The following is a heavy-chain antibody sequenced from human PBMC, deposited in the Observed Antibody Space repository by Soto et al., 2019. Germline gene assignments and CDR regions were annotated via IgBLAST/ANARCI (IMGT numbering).Heavy chain of an antibody. J-gene: IGHJ6*02. CDR2: INHSGST. CDR3: ASAHTYYDFWGHALGHYYYAMDF. V-gene: IGHV4-34*01. CDR1: GGSFSGYY. Sequence: PSETLSLTCAVYGGSFSGYYWTWIRQPPGKXLEGIGEINHSGSTNYNPSLKSRVTISIDTSKTQFSLKLVSVTAADTAVYYCASAHTYYDFWGHALGHYYYAMDFWGQGTTGTV. D-gene: IGHD3-3*01.